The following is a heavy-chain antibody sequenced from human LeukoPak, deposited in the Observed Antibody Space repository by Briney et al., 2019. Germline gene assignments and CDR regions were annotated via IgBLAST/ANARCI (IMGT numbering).Heavy chain of an antibody. J-gene: IGHJ4*02. CDR3: ARDASDYN. D-gene: IGHD4-11*01. CDR1: GYTFTGYY. Sequence: ASVKVSCKASGYTFTGYYMHWVRQAPGQGLEWLGWIAPKNGNTNYLQKFQARLTLTADTSTSTVYMELRSLTFDDSAMYCCARDASDYNWGQRTLVTVS. V-gene: IGHV1-2*02. CDR2: IAPKNGNT.